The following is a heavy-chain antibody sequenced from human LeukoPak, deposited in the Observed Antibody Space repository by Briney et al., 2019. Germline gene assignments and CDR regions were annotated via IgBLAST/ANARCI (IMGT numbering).Heavy chain of an antibody. CDR1: GYTFTSFG. D-gene: IGHD1-26*01. CDR3: ARDRRVGAIEAWFDP. V-gene: IGHV1-18*01. J-gene: IGHJ5*02. CDR2: ISAYNGNT. Sequence: ASVKVSCKASGYTFTSFGISWVRQAPGQGLEWMGWISAYNGNTNYAQKLQGRVSMTTDTSTSTAYMELRSLRSDDTAVYYCARDRRVGAIEAWFDPWGQGTLVTVSS.